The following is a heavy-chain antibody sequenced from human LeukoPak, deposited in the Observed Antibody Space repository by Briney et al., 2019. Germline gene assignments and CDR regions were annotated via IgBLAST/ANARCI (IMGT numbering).Heavy chain of an antibody. Sequence: ASVKVSCKASGYTFTGYYMHWVRQAPGQGLEWMGWINPNSGDTNYAQKFQGRVTMTRDTSISTAYMELSRLRSDDTAVYYCARGYMVRGVIKPLDYWGQGTLVTVSS. CDR3: ARGYMVRGVIKPLDY. CDR2: INPNSGDT. CDR1: GYTFTGYY. D-gene: IGHD3-10*01. J-gene: IGHJ4*02. V-gene: IGHV1-2*02.